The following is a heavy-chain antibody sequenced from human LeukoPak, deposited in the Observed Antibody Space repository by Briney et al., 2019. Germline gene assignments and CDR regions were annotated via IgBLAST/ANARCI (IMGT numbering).Heavy chain of an antibody. D-gene: IGHD1-1*01. V-gene: IGHV3-7*01. CDR1: GFTFSRYW. CDR3: ARQRYSDY. Sequence: GGSLRLSCAASGFTFSRYWMTWVRQAPGKGLEWVANIKEDGSENSYVESVKGRFTISRDNAKNSLYLQLNSPRAEDTAVYFCARQRYSDYWGQGTLVTVSS. CDR2: IKEDGSEN. J-gene: IGHJ4*02.